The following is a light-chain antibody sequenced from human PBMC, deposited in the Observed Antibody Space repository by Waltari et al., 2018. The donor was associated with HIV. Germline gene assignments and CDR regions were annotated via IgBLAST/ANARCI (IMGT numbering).Light chain of an antibody. CDR2: GAS. CDR1: QSVTSGF. CDR3: QQYGSSPYT. J-gene: IGKJ2*01. Sequence: ELVLTQSPGTLSSSPGDRATLSCRASQSVTSGFLAWYQQKRGQAPTLLMYGASSRAKGIPDRFSGGGSGTDFTLTISRLEPEDFAVYHCQQYGSSPYTFGQGTRLEIK. V-gene: IGKV3-20*01.